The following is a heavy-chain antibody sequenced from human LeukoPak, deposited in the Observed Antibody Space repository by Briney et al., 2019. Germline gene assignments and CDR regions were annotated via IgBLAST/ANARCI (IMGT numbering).Heavy chain of an antibody. Sequence: PSETLSLTCAVYGGSFSGYYWSWIRQPPGKGLEWIGEINHSGSTNYNPSLKSRVTISVDTSKNHFSLKLSSVTAADTAVYYCARQLWTMVRGVYDYWGQGTLVTVSS. CDR3: ARQLWTMVRGVYDY. CDR2: INHSGST. CDR1: GGSFSGYY. J-gene: IGHJ4*02. V-gene: IGHV4-34*01. D-gene: IGHD3-10*01.